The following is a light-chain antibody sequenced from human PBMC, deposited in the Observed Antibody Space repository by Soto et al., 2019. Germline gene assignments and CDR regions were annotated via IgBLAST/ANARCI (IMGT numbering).Light chain of an antibody. CDR2: KTN. CDR1: SSNIGKNF. CDR3: AVWDGSLSGWV. Sequence: QSVLTQPPSASGTPGQRVTISCSGRSSNIGKNFVYWYQQLPGTAPKLLIYKTNQRPSGVPDRFSGSKSGTSASLAISGLRSEDEADYYCAVWDGSLSGWVFGGRTKLTVL. J-gene: IGLJ3*02. V-gene: IGLV1-47*01.